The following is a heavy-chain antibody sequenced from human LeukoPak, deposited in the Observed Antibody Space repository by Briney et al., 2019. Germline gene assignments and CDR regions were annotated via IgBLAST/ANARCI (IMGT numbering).Heavy chain of an antibody. CDR1: GYTFTGYY. D-gene: IGHD1-26*01. Sequence: ASVKVSCKASGYTFTGYYMHWVRQAPGQGLEWMGWINPNSGGTNYAQKFQGRVTMTRDTSISTAYMELSRLRSDDTAVYYCARDPYSGGYGAYYYYYMDVWGKGTTVTISS. V-gene: IGHV1-2*02. CDR2: INPNSGGT. CDR3: ARDPYSGGYGAYYYYYMDV. J-gene: IGHJ6*03.